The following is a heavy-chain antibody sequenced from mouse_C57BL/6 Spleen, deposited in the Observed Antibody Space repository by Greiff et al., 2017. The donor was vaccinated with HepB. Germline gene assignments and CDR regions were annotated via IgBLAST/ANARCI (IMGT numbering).Heavy chain of an antibody. CDR2: IRNKANNHAT. V-gene: IGHV6-6*01. CDR1: GFTFSDAW. Sequence: EVHLVESGGGLVQPGGSMKLSCAASGFTFSDAWMDWVRQSPEKGLEWVAEIRNKANNHATYYAESVKGRFTISRDDSKSSVYLQMNSLRAEDTGIYYCTRVYDGYYVFAYWGQGTLVTVSA. D-gene: IGHD2-3*01. CDR3: TRVYDGYYVFAY. J-gene: IGHJ3*01.